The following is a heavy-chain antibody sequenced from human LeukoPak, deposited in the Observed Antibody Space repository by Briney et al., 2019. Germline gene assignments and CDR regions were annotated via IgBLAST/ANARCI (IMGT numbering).Heavy chain of an antibody. CDR1: GTSFSGYS. J-gene: IGHJ4*02. CDR2: INHSGNT. Sequence: SETLSPTCEVYGTSFSGYSWSWIRQPPGKGLEWIGEINHSGNTNYNPSLKSRVTISVDTSKDHFSLKLTSVTAADTAVYFCAGRREFTGYDYKEFDYWGQGTLVTVSS. CDR3: AGRREFTGYDYKEFDY. V-gene: IGHV4-34*01. D-gene: IGHD5-12*01.